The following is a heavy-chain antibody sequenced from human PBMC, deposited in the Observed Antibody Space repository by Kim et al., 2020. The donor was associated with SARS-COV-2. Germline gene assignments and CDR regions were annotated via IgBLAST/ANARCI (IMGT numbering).Heavy chain of an antibody. Sequence: YADSVKGRFTISRDNARNTVYLQMNSLRAEDTAVYYCARSSYPYYFDYWGQGALVTVSS. J-gene: IGHJ4*02. D-gene: IGHD3-16*02. V-gene: IGHV3-74*01. CDR3: ARSSYPYYFDY.